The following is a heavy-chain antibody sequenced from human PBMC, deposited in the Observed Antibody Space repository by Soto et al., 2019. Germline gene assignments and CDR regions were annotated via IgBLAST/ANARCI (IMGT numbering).Heavy chain of an antibody. Sequence: VGPLRLSCAASGFICSSYDVSWVRQDRGKGLEWVSTILVDGRTFYVDSVKGRFAISRDSSNNMVYLQMNSLTAGDTALYYCAKATATGGGAFDICGQGTMVTVSS. CDR1: GFICSSYD. V-gene: IGHV3-23*01. CDR2: ILVDGRT. D-gene: IGHD2-8*02. J-gene: IGHJ3*02. CDR3: AKATATGGGAFDI.